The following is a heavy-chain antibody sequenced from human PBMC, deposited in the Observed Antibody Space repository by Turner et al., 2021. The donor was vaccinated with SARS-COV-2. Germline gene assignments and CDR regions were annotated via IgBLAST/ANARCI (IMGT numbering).Heavy chain of an antibody. V-gene: IGHV3-21*01. Sequence: EVQLVESGGGLVTPGGSLRLSCAASGFTFSNYNMNWVRQAPGKGLEWVSSVSSGRSYIYYADSVKGRFTISRDNAKKSLFLQMNSLRAEDTAVYYCARQKPGFDSSGYYPDAFDIWGQGTMVTVSS. J-gene: IGHJ3*02. CDR1: GFTFSNYN. CDR3: ARQKPGFDSSGYYPDAFDI. CDR2: VSSGRSYI. D-gene: IGHD3-22*01.